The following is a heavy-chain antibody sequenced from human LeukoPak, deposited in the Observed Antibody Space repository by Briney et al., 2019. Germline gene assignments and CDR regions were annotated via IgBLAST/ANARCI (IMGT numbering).Heavy chain of an antibody. CDR1: GYTFTGYY. Sequence: ASVKVSCMASGYTFTGYYMHWVRQAPGQGLEWMGWINPNSGGTNYAQKFQGRVTMTRDTSISTAYMELSRLRSDDTAVYYCARDGYSSSWSYYYYYYMDVWGKGTTVTVSS. CDR3: ARDGYSSSWSYYYYYYMDV. J-gene: IGHJ6*03. CDR2: INPNSGGT. D-gene: IGHD6-13*01. V-gene: IGHV1-2*02.